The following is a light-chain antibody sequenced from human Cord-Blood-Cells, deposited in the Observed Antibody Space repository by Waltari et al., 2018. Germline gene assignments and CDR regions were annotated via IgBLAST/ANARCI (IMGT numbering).Light chain of an antibody. CDR1: QSVSSY. CDR2: DAS. J-gene: IGKJ2*01. Sequence: EIVLPQSPATLSLSPGERATLSCRASQSVSSYLAWYQQKPGQAPRLLIYDASNRATGIPVRFSGSGSGTDFTLTISSLEPEDFAVYYCQQRSNWRYTFGQGTKLEIK. CDR3: QQRSNWRYT. V-gene: IGKV3-11*01.